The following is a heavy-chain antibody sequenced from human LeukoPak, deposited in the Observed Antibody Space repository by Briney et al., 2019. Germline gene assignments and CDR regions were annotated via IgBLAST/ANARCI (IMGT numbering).Heavy chain of an antibody. D-gene: IGHD6-13*01. CDR1: GYTFTSYY. J-gene: IGHJ4*02. CDR3: ARVRTIAAVGPDFDY. CDR2: ITTSGGST. Sequence: ASVTVSCKASGYTFTSYYIHWVRQAPGQGLEWMGIITTSGGSTSYAQTFQGRITMTRDTSTSTVYMELTSLGSEDTAIYYCARVRTIAAVGPDFDYWGQGTLVTVSS. V-gene: IGHV1-46*01.